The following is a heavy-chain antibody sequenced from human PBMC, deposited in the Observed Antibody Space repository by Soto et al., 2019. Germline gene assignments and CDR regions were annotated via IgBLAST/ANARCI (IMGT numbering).Heavy chain of an antibody. Sequence: PSETLSLTCNLYGGSITSSDYLWGWIRQPPGKGPEWIGNIYYSGSVHYNPSLKSRVTISVDTSKNQFSLKMTSVTAADTAIYYCARRITYGNTFNYWGRGLLVTVSS. V-gene: IGHV4-39*01. CDR2: IYYSGSV. CDR3: ARRITYGNTFNY. J-gene: IGHJ4*02. CDR1: GGSITSSDYL. D-gene: IGHD4-4*01.